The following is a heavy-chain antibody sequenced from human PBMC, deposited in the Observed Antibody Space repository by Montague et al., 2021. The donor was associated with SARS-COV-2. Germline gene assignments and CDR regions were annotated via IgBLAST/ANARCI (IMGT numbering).Heavy chain of an antibody. D-gene: IGHD3-10*01. V-gene: IGHV4-39*01. Sequence: SETLSLTCTVSGGSITRNYYWGWIRQPSGKGLEWVGNICYSGTTFINPSLESRVTISVDASKNQFSPNLTSVTAADTAVYYCARPLVRGVPKAFDIWGQGALVIVSS. CDR3: ARPLVRGVPKAFDI. J-gene: IGHJ3*02. CDR2: ICYSGTT. CDR1: GGSITRNYY.